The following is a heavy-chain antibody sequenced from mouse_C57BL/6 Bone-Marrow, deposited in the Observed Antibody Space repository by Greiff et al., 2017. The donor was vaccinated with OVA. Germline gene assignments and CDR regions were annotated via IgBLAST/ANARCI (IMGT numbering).Heavy chain of an antibody. V-gene: IGHV1-81*01. CDR3: SILLFTTVVPTGLWYFDV. CDR1: GYTFTSYG. D-gene: IGHD1-1*01. Sequence: QVQLQQSGAELARPGASVKLSCKASGYTFTSYGISWVKQRTGQGLEWIGEIYPRSGNTYYNEKFKGKATLTADKSSSTAYMELRSLTSEDSEVYFCSILLFTTVVPTGLWYFDVWCTGTTVTVSS. CDR2: IYPRSGNT. J-gene: IGHJ1*03.